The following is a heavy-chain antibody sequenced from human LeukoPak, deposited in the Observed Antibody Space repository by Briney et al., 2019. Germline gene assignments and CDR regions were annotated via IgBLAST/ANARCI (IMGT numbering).Heavy chain of an antibody. V-gene: IGHV1-69*13. J-gene: IGHJ4*02. CDR2: IIPIFGTA. CDR3: ARTPYSSGWNYFDY. D-gene: IGHD6-19*01. CDR1: GGTFSSYA. Sequence: ASVKVSCKASGGTFSSYAISWVRQAPGQGLEWMGGIIPIFGTANYAQKFQGRVTITADESTSTAYMELSSLRPEDTAVYYCARTPYSSGWNYFDYWGQGTLVTVSS.